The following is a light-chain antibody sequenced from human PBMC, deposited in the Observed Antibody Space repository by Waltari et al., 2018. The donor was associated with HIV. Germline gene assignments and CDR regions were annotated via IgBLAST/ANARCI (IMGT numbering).Light chain of an antibody. J-gene: IGKJ5*01. CDR3: QQYYSTIT. Sequence: DIVMTQSPDSLAVSLGERATINCKSSQSVLYRSHNKNYLAWFQQRPGQPPKLLIYWASTRESGVPDRFTGSGPETDFTLTISSLQAEDVAVYYCQQYYSTITFGQGTRLEIK. CDR1: QSVLYRSHNKNY. V-gene: IGKV4-1*01. CDR2: WAS.